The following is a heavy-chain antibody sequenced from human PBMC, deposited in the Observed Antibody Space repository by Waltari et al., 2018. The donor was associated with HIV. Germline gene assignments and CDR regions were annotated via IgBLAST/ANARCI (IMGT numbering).Heavy chain of an antibody. J-gene: IGHJ4*02. CDR3: ARDYNYAPDY. V-gene: IGHV3-33*01. D-gene: IGHD5-18*01. CDR1: GSTFKNFA. CDR2: IYYDGSKK. Sequence: QVQLVESGGGVVQPGRSLRLSFAASGSTFKNFAMNWVRQAPGKGLEWVGNIYYDGSKKFYGDSVRGRFTISRDNSKQILYLQMNSLRVEDTALYYCARDYNYAPDYWGQGTLVVVSS.